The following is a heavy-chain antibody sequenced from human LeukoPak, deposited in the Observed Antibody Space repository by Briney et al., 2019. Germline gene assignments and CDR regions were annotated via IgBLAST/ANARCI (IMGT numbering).Heavy chain of an antibody. D-gene: IGHD6-19*01. CDR3: ATGRSGWFYIPL. J-gene: IGHJ4*02. CDR1: GYTLTELS. V-gene: IGHV1-24*01. Sequence: ASVKVSCKVSGYTLTELSMHWVRQAPGKGLEWMGGFDPVDGETIYAQKFQGRVTMDEDTSTDAAYMELSSLRSEDTAVYYCATGRSGWFYIPLWGQGTLVTVSS. CDR2: FDPVDGET.